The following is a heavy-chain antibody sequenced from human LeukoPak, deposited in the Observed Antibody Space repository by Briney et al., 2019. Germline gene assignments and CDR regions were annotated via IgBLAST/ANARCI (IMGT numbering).Heavy chain of an antibody. Sequence: SETLSLTCAVYGGSFSGYYWSWIRQPPGKGLEWIGEINHSGSTNYNPSLKSRVTISVDTSKNQFSLKLSSVTAADTAVYYCARVRNLLWFGYYFDYWGQGTLVTVSS. CDR1: GGSFSGYY. CDR2: INHSGST. D-gene: IGHD3-10*01. CDR3: ARVRNLLWFGYYFDY. J-gene: IGHJ4*02. V-gene: IGHV4-34*01.